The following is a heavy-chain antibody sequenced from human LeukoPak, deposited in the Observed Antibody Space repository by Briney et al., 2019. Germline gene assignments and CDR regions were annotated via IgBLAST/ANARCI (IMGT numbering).Heavy chain of an antibody. Sequence: PGGSLRLSCAASGFTFSNFAIHWVRQAPGKGLEWVAVILYDGRNKYYGDSVEGRFTISRDNSKNTVYLEMNSLRAEDTAVYYCAREAEEAFDIWGQGTMVTVSS. CDR3: AREAEEAFDI. CDR1: GFTFSNFA. V-gene: IGHV3-30*03. J-gene: IGHJ3*02. D-gene: IGHD1-14*01. CDR2: ILYDGRNK.